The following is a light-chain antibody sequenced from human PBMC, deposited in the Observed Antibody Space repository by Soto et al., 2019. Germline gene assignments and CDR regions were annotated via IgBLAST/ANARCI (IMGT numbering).Light chain of an antibody. V-gene: IGKV1-5*01. CDR3: QHYNSYSEV. CDR1: QGIDNW. Sequence: DIQMTQSPSSVSASVGDRVTIACRASQGIDNWLAWYQQKPGKAPKLLIYDASSLESGVPSRFSGSGSGTEFTLTISSLQPDDFATYYCQHYNSYSEVFGQGTKVDIK. CDR2: DAS. J-gene: IGKJ1*01.